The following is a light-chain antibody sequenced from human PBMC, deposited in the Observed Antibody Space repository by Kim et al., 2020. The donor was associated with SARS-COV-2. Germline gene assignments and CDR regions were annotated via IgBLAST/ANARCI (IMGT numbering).Light chain of an antibody. CDR2: LTS. CDR1: QSLLHSSGDSY. V-gene: IGKV2-28*01. Sequence: ETASISCRSSQSLLHSSGDSYLDWYVQKPGQSPKLLIYLTSYRAPGVADRFSGTKSGTEFTLKMSRVEAEDAGIYYCMQGLEIPYTFGQGTKLEI. CDR3: MQGLEIPYT. J-gene: IGKJ2*01.